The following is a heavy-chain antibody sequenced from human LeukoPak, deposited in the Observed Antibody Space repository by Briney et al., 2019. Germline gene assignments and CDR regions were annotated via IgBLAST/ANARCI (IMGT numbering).Heavy chain of an antibody. CDR3: AKDQGVGYSSSWPPEDIAFDI. Sequence: SEALSLTCTVSGVSISSYYWSWIRQPPGKGLEWIGYIYYSGSTNYSPSLESRVTISLDTSKNQFSLKLSSVTAADTAVYYCAKDQGVGYSSSWPPEDIAFDIWGQGTMVTVSS. D-gene: IGHD6-13*01. J-gene: IGHJ3*02. CDR1: GVSISSYY. CDR2: IYYSGST. V-gene: IGHV4-59*12.